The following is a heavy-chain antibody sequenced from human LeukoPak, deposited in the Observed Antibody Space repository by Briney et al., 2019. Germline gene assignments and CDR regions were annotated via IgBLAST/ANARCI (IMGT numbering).Heavy chain of an antibody. D-gene: IGHD3-22*01. CDR1: GFTFSSYA. V-gene: IGHV3-23*01. Sequence: TGASLRLSCAASGFTFSSYAMSWVRQAPGKGLEWVSAISGSGGSTYYADSVKGRFTISRDNSKNTLCLQMNSLRAEDTAVYYCAKDHVNTMIVAHAFDIWGQGTMVTVSS. CDR3: AKDHVNTMIVAHAFDI. J-gene: IGHJ3*02. CDR2: ISGSGGST.